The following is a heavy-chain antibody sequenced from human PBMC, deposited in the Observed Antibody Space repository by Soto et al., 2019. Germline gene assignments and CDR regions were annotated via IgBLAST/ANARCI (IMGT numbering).Heavy chain of an antibody. CDR1: GYTFTSYD. Sequence: ASVKVSCKASGYTFTSYDINWVRQATGQGLEWMGWMNPNSGNTGYAQKFQGRVTMTRNTSISTAYMELSSLRSEDTAVYYCARGHRFGELLKVGYHYYGMDVWGPGPTVTGSS. CDR3: ARGHRFGELLKVGYHYYGMDV. CDR2: MNPNSGNT. V-gene: IGHV1-8*01. D-gene: IGHD3-10*01. J-gene: IGHJ6*02.